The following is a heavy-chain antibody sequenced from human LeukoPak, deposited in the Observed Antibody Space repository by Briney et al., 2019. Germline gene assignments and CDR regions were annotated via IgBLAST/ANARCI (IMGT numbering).Heavy chain of an antibody. J-gene: IGHJ6*02. CDR2: IIPILGIA. D-gene: IGHD3-10*01. V-gene: IGHV1-69*04. Sequence: SVKVSCKASGGTFSSYAISWVRQAPGQVLEWMGRIIPILGIANYAQKFQGRVTITADKSTSTAYMELSSLRSEDTAVYYCASPTGRMAHYGMDVWGQGTTVTVSS. CDR1: GGTFSSYA. CDR3: ASPTGRMAHYGMDV.